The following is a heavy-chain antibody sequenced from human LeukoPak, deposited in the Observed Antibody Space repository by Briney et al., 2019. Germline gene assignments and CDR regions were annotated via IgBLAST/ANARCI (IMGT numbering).Heavy chain of an antibody. CDR3: AMPPTRTDSGLDY. Sequence: PGGSLRLSCAASGFTFSSYSMNWVRQAPGKGLEWVSSISSSSSYIYYADSVKGRFTISRDNAKNSLYLQMNRLRAEDTAVYYCAMPPTRTDSGLDYWGQGTLVTVSS. J-gene: IGHJ4*02. D-gene: IGHD5-12*01. V-gene: IGHV3-21*01. CDR1: GFTFSSYS. CDR2: ISSSSSYI.